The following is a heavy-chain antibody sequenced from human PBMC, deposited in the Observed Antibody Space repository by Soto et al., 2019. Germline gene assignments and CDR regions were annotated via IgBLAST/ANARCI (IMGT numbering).Heavy chain of an antibody. CDR3: ARAPDYGDYAYYFDY. CDR2: ISSSSSYI. CDR1: GFTFSSYS. D-gene: IGHD4-17*01. V-gene: IGHV3-21*01. J-gene: IGHJ4*02. Sequence: GGSLRLSCAASGFTFSSYSMNWVRQAPGKGLEWVSSISSSSSYIYYADSVKGRFTISRDNAKNSLYLQMNSLRAEDTAVYYCARAPDYGDYAYYFDYWGQGTLLTVSS.